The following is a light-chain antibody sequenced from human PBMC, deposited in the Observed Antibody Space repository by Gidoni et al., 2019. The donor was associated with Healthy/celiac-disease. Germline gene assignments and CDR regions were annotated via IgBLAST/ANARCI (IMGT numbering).Light chain of an antibody. Sequence: SSELTQDPAVSVPLGQTVRITCPGDSLRSYYASWYQQKPGQDPVLVIYGKNNRPPGLPDRCSGSSSGNTASLTITGAQAEEEADYYCNSRDSSGNHLRVFGGGTKLTVL. CDR3: NSRDSSGNHLRV. CDR1: SLRSYY. J-gene: IGLJ2*01. CDR2: GKN. V-gene: IGLV3-19*01.